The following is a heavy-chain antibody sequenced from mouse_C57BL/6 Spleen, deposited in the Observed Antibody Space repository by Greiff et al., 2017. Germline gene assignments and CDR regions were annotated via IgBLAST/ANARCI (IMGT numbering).Heavy chain of an antibody. CDR2: IHPSDSDT. V-gene: IGHV1-74*01. D-gene: IGHD2-4*01. J-gene: IGHJ1*03. Sequence: VQLQQPGAELVKPGASVKVSCKASGYTFTSYWMHWVKQRPGQGLEWIGRIHPSDSDTNYNQKFKGKATLTVDNSSSTAYMQLSSLTTEDSAVYYCASPLYYDYPNVWGTGTTVTVSS. CDR3: ASPLYYDYPNV. CDR1: GYTFTSYW.